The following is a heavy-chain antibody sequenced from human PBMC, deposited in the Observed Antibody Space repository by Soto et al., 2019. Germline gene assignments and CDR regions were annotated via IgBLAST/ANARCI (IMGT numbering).Heavy chain of an antibody. CDR3: ARRGGLERRSAHSYVNSQYYYYGMDV. V-gene: IGHV5-51*01. J-gene: IGHJ6*02. D-gene: IGHD1-1*01. CDR1: GYNFTGYW. CDR2: IYPHDSHT. Sequence: GESLKISCKGSGYNFTGYWIGWVRQVPGKGLEWMGIIYPHDSHTKYSPSFQGQVTISADKSSSTAYLQWSSLKASDTAMYYCARRGGLERRSAHSYVNSQYYYYGMDVWGQGTTVTVSS.